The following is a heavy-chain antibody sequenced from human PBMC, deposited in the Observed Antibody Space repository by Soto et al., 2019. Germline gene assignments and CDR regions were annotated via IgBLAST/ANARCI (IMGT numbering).Heavy chain of an antibody. CDR2: IYYSGST. CDR3: ARDWTGYYYDSSGFGY. V-gene: IGHV4-30-4*01. D-gene: IGHD3-22*01. CDR1: GGSINSGGYS. Sequence: PSETLSLTCTVSGGSINSGGYSWSWIRQPPGKGLEWIGYIYYSGSTYYNPSLKSRVTISVDTSKNQFSLKLSSVTAADTAVYYCARDWTGYYYDSSGFGYWGQGTLVTVSS. J-gene: IGHJ4*02.